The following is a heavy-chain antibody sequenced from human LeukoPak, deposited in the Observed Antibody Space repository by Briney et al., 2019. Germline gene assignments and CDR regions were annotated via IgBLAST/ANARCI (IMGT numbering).Heavy chain of an antibody. J-gene: IGHJ4*02. V-gene: IGHV1-8*03. D-gene: IGHD7-27*01. Sequence: ASVKVSCKASGYTFTSYDINWVRQAPGPGLEWMGWMNPNSGNTGYAQKFQGRVTITRNTSISTAYMELSSLRSEATTVYYCARAGELGFDYWGQGTLVTVSS. CDR3: ARAGELGFDY. CDR2: MNPNSGNT. CDR1: GYTFTSYD.